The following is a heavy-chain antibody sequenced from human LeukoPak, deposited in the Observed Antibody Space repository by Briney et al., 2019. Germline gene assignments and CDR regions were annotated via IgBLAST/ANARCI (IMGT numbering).Heavy chain of an antibody. D-gene: IGHD5-18*01. CDR2: IYDSGST. CDR1: GGSISGYF. Sequence: SETLSLTCTVSGGSISGYFWNWVRQPPGKGLEWIGYIYDSGSTNYNPSLKSRVSISVDTSEKQFSLKLSSVTAADTAVYYCARGGIRGYSYKIDYWGQGTLVTVSS. CDR3: ARGGIRGYSYKIDY. J-gene: IGHJ4*02. V-gene: IGHV4-59*01.